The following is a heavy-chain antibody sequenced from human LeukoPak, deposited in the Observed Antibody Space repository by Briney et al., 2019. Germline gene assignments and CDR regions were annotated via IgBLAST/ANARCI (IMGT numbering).Heavy chain of an antibody. V-gene: IGHV4-34*01. CDR2: INHSGST. CDR3: ATRGRDRDY. J-gene: IGHJ4*02. D-gene: IGHD5-24*01. Sequence: SETLSLTCAVYGGSFSGYYWSWIRQPPGKGLEWIGEINHSGSTNYNPSLKSRVTISVDTSRNQFSLKLSSVTAADTAVYYCATRGRDRDYWGQGTLVTVSS. CDR1: GGSFSGYY.